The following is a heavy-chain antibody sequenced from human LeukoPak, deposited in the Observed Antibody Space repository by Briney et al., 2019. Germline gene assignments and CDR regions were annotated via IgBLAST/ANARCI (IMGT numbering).Heavy chain of an antibody. Sequence: PGGSLRLSCAASGFTFSSYAMHWVRQASGKGLEWVGRIRSKANSYATAYAASVKGRFTISRDDSKNTAYLQMNSLKTEDTAVYYCTIPQTDYYDSSGYYWGFDYWGQGTLVTVSS. V-gene: IGHV3-73*01. D-gene: IGHD3-22*01. CDR3: TIPQTDYYDSSGYYWGFDY. CDR1: GFTFSSYA. J-gene: IGHJ4*02. CDR2: IRSKANSYAT.